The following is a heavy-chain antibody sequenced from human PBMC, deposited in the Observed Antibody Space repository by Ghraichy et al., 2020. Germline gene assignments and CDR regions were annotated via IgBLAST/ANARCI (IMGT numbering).Heavy chain of an antibody. J-gene: IGHJ4*02. CDR3: ARDGKGGGYDFSPDY. CDR1: GYTFTSYG. D-gene: IGHD5-12*01. V-gene: IGHV1-18*01. Sequence: ASVKVSCKASGYTFTSYGISWVRQAPGQGLEWMGWISAYNGNTNYAQKLQGRVTMTTDTSTSTAYMELRSLRSDDTAVYYCARDGKGGGYDFSPDYWGQGTLVTVSS. CDR2: ISAYNGNT.